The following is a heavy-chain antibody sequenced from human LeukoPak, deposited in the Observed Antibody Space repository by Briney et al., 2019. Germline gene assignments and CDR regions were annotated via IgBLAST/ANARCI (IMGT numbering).Heavy chain of an antibody. J-gene: IGHJ4*02. V-gene: IGHV3-11*01. Sequence: GGSLRLSCAASGFTFSDYYMSWIRQAPGKGLEWVSYISSSGSTIYYADSVKGRFTISRDNAKNSLYLQMNSLRAKDTAVYYCASCYGDYALDYWGQGTLVTVSS. D-gene: IGHD4-17*01. CDR2: ISSSGSTI. CDR3: ASCYGDYALDY. CDR1: GFTFSDYY.